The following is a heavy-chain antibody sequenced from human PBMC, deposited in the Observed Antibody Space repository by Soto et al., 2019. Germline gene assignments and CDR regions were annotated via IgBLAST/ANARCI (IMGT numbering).Heavy chain of an antibody. V-gene: IGHV3-23*01. CDR1: GFTFSSYA. Sequence: EVQLLESGGGLVQPGGSLRLSCAASGFTFSSYAMSWVRQAPGKGLEWVSGIGGSGAGTNYADSVKGRFTISRDNSKNTLYLQMSSLRAEDTAVYYCVRGGVIAVAGTHLDYWGHGTLVTVSS. CDR2: IGGSGAGT. CDR3: VRGGVIAVAGTHLDY. J-gene: IGHJ4*01. D-gene: IGHD6-19*01.